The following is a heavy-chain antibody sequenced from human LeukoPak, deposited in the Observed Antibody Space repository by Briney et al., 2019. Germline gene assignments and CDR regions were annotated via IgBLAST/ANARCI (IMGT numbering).Heavy chain of an antibody. Sequence: GGSLRLSCAASGFTFSSYAMSWVRQAPGKGLEWVSAISGSGGSTYYADSVKGRFTISRDNSKNTLYPQMNSLRAEDTAVYYCAKDSNYYDSSGYPDRFDYWGQGTLVTVSS. CDR1: GFTFSSYA. V-gene: IGHV3-23*01. CDR3: AKDSNYYDSSGYPDRFDY. J-gene: IGHJ4*02. D-gene: IGHD3-22*01. CDR2: ISGSGGST.